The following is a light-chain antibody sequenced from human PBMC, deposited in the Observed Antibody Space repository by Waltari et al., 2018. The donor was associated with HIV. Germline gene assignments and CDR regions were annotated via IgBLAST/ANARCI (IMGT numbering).Light chain of an antibody. CDR3: CSYGGFTTYV. Sequence: QSALTQPASVSGSPGQSITISCIGTSSDVGGYSLVSWYQHHPGKAPQLLIFEDTERPSWVSNRFSASKSGTTASRTISGLLAEDAADYYCCSYGGFTTYVFGSGTKVTVL. V-gene: IGLV2-23*01. CDR1: SSDVGGYSL. J-gene: IGLJ1*01. CDR2: EDT.